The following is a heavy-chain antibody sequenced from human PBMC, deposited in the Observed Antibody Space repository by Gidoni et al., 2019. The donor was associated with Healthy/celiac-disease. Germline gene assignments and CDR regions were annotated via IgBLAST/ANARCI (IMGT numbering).Heavy chain of an antibody. J-gene: IGHJ4*02. D-gene: IGHD5-18*01. Sequence: EVQLVESGGGLVKPGGSLRLSCAASGCTFSSYSMNWVRQAPGKGLEWVSSISSSSSYIYYADSVKGRFTISRDNAKNSLYLQMNSLRAEDTAVYYCARDLGRGYSYGFWGQGTLVTVSS. CDR3: ARDLGRGYSYGF. CDR2: ISSSSSYI. V-gene: IGHV3-21*01. CDR1: GCTFSSYS.